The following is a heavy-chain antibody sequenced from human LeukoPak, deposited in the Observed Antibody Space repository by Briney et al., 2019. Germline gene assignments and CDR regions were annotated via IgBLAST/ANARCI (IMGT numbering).Heavy chain of an antibody. D-gene: IGHD3-22*01. J-gene: IGHJ4*02. CDR3: AILNVYYYDSSGYSTR. Sequence: GGSPRLSCAASGFTFSSYWMHWVRQAPGKGLVWVSRINSDGSSTSYADSVKGRFTISRDNAKNTLYLQMNSLRAEDTAVYYCAILNVYYYDSSGYSTRWGQGTLVTVSS. CDR2: INSDGSST. V-gene: IGHV3-74*01. CDR1: GFTFSSYW.